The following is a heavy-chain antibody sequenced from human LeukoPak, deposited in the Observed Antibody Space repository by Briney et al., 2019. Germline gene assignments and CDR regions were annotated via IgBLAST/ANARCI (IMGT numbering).Heavy chain of an antibody. Sequence: SETLSLTCTVSGDSINSLDLWSWVRQPPGKGLEWIGYIYYSGSTNYNPSLKGRVTISVDTSKNQFSLKLSSVTATDTAVYYCARDLDYGDYVVGYYWGQGTLVTVSS. CDR1: GDSINSLDL. D-gene: IGHD4-17*01. CDR2: IYYSGST. J-gene: IGHJ4*02. CDR3: ARDLDYGDYVVGYY. V-gene: IGHV4-59*11.